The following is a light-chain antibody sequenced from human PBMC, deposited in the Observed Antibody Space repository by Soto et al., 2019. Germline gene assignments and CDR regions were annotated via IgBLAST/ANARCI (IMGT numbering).Light chain of an antibody. J-gene: IGLJ1*01. V-gene: IGLV2-14*01. CDR3: SSSTGSSTYV. CDR1: SSDVGGYNY. CDR2: DVS. Sequence: QSALTQPASVSGSPGQSITISCTGTSSDVGGYNYVSWYQQHPGKAPKLMIYDVSNRPSGVSNRFSGSKSGNTASLTISGLQAEYEADYNCSSSTGSSTYVFGTGTKLTVL.